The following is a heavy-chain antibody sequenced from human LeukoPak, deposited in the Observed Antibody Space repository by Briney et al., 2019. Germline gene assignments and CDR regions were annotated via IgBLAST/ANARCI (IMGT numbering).Heavy chain of an antibody. V-gene: IGHV1-18*01. Sequence: AASVKVSCKASGYPFTSYGISWVRQAPGQGLEWMGWISAYNGNTNYAQKLQGRVTMTTDTSTSTAYMELRSLRSDDTAVYYCARDDPLGYCSSTSCPFDYWGQGTLVTVSS. CDR1: GYPFTSYG. J-gene: IGHJ4*02. CDR2: ISAYNGNT. CDR3: ARDDPLGYCSSTSCPFDY. D-gene: IGHD2-2*01.